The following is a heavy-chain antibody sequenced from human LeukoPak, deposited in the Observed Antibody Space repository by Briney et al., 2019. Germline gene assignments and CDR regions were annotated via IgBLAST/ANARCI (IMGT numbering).Heavy chain of an antibody. V-gene: IGHV4-30-4*08. J-gene: IGHJ1*01. D-gene: IGHD6-13*01. Sequence: SETLSLTCSVSGASVTTYPYYWTWIRQPPGKGLEWIGYIYYSGSTYYNPSLKSRVTISVDTSKNQFSLKLSSVTAADTAVYYCARALSSSWVYFQHWGQGTLVTVSS. CDR3: ARALSSSWVYFQH. CDR1: GASVTTYPYY. CDR2: IYYSGST.